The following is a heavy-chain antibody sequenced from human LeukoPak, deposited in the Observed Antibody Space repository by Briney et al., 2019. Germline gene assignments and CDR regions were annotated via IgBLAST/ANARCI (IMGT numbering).Heavy chain of an antibody. CDR3: AKALSSNDFWSGIDY. V-gene: IGHV3-23*01. Sequence: GGSLRLSCAASGFTFSSYAMSWVRQAPGKGLEWVSVISGGGGSSYYADSVKGRFTISRDSSKNTLYLQMNSLRAEDTAVYYCAKALSSNDFWSGIDYWGQGTLVTVSS. D-gene: IGHD3-3*01. CDR1: GFTFSSYA. J-gene: IGHJ4*02. CDR2: ISGGGGSS.